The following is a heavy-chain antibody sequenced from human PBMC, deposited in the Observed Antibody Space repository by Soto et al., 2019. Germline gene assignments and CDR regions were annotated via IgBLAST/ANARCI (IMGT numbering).Heavy chain of an antibody. J-gene: IGHJ6*02. D-gene: IGHD1-1*01. Sequence: ASVKVSCKASGYTFTSYDINWVRQATGQGLEWMGWMNPNSGNTGYAQKFQGRVTMTRNTSISTAYMELSSLRAEDTAVYYCARGWKSNPYYHFSMDVWGQGTTVTVSS. CDR1: GYTFTSYD. CDR2: MNPNSGNT. CDR3: ARGWKSNPYYHFSMDV. V-gene: IGHV1-8*01.